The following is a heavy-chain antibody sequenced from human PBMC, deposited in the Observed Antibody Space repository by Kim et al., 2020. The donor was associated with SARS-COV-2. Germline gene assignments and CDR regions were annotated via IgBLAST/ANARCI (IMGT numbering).Heavy chain of an antibody. CDR2: SGGT. J-gene: IGHJ6*02. Sequence: SGGTNYNPSLMSRVTISIDTSKNQFSLKLSSVTAADTAVYYCARGSGMDVWGQGTTVTVSS. V-gene: IGHV4-34*01. CDR3: ARGSGMDV.